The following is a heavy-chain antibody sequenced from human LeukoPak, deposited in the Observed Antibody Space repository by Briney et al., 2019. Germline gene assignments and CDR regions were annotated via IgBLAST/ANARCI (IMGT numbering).Heavy chain of an antibody. J-gene: IGHJ4*02. CDR1: GFTFSSYG. V-gene: IGHV3-30*18. CDR3: AKDRRHIVVTPPIGY. Sequence: GGSLRLSCAASGFTFSSYGMHWVRQAPGKGLEWVAVISYDGSNKYYADSVKGRFTISRDNSKNTLYLQMNSLRAEDTAVYYCAKDRRHIVVTPPIGYWGQGTLVTVSS. D-gene: IGHD5-12*01. CDR2: ISYDGSNK.